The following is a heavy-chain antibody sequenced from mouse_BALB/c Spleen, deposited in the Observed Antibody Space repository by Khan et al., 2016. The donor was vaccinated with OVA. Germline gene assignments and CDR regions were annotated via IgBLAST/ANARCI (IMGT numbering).Heavy chain of an antibody. V-gene: IGHV3-8*02. J-gene: IGHJ4*01. Sequence: EVQLVESGPSLVKPSQTLSLTCSVTGDSITSGFWNWIRKFPGNKFEYMGYVTYSGNTYYNPSLKSRISITRDTSKSQYYLPLNSVTTEDTATDFYARSYCSSAMDYWGQGTSVTVSA. CDR1: GDSITSGF. CDR2: VTYSGNT. CDR3: ARSYCSSAMDY. D-gene: IGHD1-1*01.